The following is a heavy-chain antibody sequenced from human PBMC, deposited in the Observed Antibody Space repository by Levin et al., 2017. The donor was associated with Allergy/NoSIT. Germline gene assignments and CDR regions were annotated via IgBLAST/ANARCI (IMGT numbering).Heavy chain of an antibody. CDR1: GGSISSGDYY. CDR2: IFYSGST. Sequence: PSQTLSLTCTVSGGSISSGDYYWSWIRQPPGKGLEWIGYIFYSGSTSYNPALKSRVTISVDTSKNHFSLKLSSVTAADTAVYYCARGNPSIHYYDSSGSEYWGQGTLVTVSS. V-gene: IGHV4-30-4*01. CDR3: ARGNPSIHYYDSSGSEY. J-gene: IGHJ4*02. D-gene: IGHD3-22*01.